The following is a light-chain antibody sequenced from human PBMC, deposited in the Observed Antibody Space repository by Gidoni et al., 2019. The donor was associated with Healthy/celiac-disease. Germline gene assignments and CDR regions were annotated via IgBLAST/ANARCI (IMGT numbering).Light chain of an antibody. J-gene: IGKJ1*01. CDR1: QSVSSSY. CDR2: GES. Sequence: EIVLTQSPGTLSLSPGERATLSCRASQSVSSSYLAWYQQKPGQAPRLLIYGESSRATGIPDRVSGSGSGTDFTLTISRLEPEDFAVYYCQQYGSSPRTFGQGTKVEIK. CDR3: QQYGSSPRT. V-gene: IGKV3-20*01.